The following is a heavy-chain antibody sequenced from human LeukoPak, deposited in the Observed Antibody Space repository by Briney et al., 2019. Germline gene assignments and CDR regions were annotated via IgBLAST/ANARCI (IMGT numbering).Heavy chain of an antibody. D-gene: IGHD6-13*01. CDR2: INPNSGGT. Sequence: ASVKVPCKASGYTFTGYYMHWVRQAPGQGLEWRGWINPNSGGTNYAQKFQGRVTITRDTSISTASMELSRLRFDDTAVHCRARLIAAAGTRYNWFDPWGQGTLVTVSS. V-gene: IGHV1-2*02. CDR1: GYTFTGYY. J-gene: IGHJ5*02. CDR3: ARLIAAAGTRYNWFDP.